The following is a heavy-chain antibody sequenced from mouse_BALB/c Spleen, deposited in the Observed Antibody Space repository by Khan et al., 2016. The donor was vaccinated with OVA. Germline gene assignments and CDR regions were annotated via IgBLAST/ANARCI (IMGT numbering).Heavy chain of an antibody. CDR1: GYTFSSYW. V-gene: IGHV1-9*01. J-gene: IGHJ2*01. CDR2: ILPVSGST. D-gene: IGHD2-3*01. Sequence: VQLQQAGAELMKPGASVKISCKATGYTFSSYWIEWVKQRPGHGLEWIGEILPVSGSTNYNEKFKGKATFTADTSSNTAYMQLSSLTSEDSAVYYCARSIVTTPSAGDYWGQGTTLTVSS. CDR3: ARSIVTTPSAGDY.